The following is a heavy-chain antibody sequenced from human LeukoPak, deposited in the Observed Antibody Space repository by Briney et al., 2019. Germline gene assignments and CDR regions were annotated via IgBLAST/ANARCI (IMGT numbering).Heavy chain of an antibody. CDR1: GCTFTSYY. V-gene: IGHV1-46*03. D-gene: IGHD6-6*01. CDR2: INSSDGST. CDR3: ARDLTDQSIAARLVYYYYSMDV. Sequence: ASVKVSCKASGCTFTSYYMHWVRQAPGQGLEWMGIINSSDGSTIYAQKFPGRVTMTRDTSTSTVYMELSSLRSEDTAVYYCARDLTDQSIAARLVYYYYSMDVWGKGTTVTVSS. J-gene: IGHJ6*03.